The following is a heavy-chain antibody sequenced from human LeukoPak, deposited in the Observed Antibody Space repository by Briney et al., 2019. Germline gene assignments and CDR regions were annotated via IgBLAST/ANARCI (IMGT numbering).Heavy chain of an antibody. Sequence: GGSLRLSCAASGFTFSNAWMSWVRQAPGKGLEWVGRIKSKTDGGTTDYAAPVKGRFTISRDDSKNTMFLQMNSLKIEDTAMYFCTTDNLAVAAHHWGRGTLVTVSS. D-gene: IGHD6-19*01. J-gene: IGHJ5*02. CDR3: TTDNLAVAAHH. CDR1: GFTFSNAW. V-gene: IGHV3-15*01. CDR2: IKSKTDGGTT.